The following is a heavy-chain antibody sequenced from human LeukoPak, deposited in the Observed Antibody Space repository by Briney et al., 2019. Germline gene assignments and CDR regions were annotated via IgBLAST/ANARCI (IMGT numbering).Heavy chain of an antibody. CDR3: AKGAYDYIEMGYFDS. CDR2: LIGSSGST. CDR1: GFTSTNYA. Sequence: GGSLRLSCAASGFTSTNYAMNWVRQAPGKGLEWVSILIGSSGSTDYADSVKGRFTISRDTSKNTLFLQMNSLRAEDTAIYYCAKGAYDYIEMGYFDSWGQRTLVTVSS. J-gene: IGHJ4*02. D-gene: IGHD5-12*01. V-gene: IGHV3-23*01.